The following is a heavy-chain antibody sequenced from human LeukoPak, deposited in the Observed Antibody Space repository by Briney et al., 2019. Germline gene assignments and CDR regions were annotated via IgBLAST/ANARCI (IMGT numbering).Heavy chain of an antibody. CDR1: GFTFSKYA. D-gene: IGHD3-10*01. V-gene: IGHV3-23*01. CDR2: ITDSGNNT. CDR3: AKGLDYYGSGSYRDYYYYGTDA. J-gene: IGHJ6*02. Sequence: SGGSLRLSCAASGFTFSKYAMSWVRQAPGKGLEWVSVITDSGNNTYYTGSVKGRFTISRDNSRNTLYLQVNSLRAEDTAVYYCAKGLDYYGSGSYRDYYYYGTDAWGHGTTVTVSS.